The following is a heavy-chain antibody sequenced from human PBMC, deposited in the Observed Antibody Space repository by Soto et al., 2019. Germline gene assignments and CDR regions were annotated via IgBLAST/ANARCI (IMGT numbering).Heavy chain of an antibody. CDR3: AAQYSGYDLTQDF. J-gene: IGHJ4*02. Sequence: QVQLQESGPGLVKPSETLSLTCTVSGGPISSYYWSWIRQPPGKGLEWIGSIYYSGSANYNPSLKSRVTISVDASKNQFSLKLSSVTAADTAMYYCAAQYSGYDLTQDFWGQGTLVTVSS. V-gene: IGHV4-59*01. D-gene: IGHD5-12*01. CDR2: IYYSGSA. CDR1: GGPISSYY.